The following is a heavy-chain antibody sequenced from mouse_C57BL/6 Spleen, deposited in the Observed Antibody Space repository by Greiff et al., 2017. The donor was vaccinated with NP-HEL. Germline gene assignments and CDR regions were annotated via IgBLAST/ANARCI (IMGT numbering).Heavy chain of an antibody. D-gene: IGHD1-1*01. CDR2: IDPETGGT. CDR1: GYTFTDYE. J-gene: IGHJ2*01. CDR3: TDYYGSSPLDY. Sequence: QVQLQQSGAELVRPGASVTLSCKASGYTFTDYEMHWVKQTPVHGLEWIGAIDPETGGTAYNQKFKGKAILTADKSSSTAYMELRSLTSEDSAVYYCTDYYGSSPLDYRGQGTTLTVSS. V-gene: IGHV1-15*01.